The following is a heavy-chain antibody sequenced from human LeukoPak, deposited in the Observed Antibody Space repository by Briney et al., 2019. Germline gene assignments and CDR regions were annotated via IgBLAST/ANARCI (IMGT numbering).Heavy chain of an antibody. D-gene: IGHD3-10*01. CDR3: ARGGGDMVRGVTFDP. J-gene: IGHJ5*02. CDR1: GYTFTSYA. CDR2: INAGNGNT. V-gene: IGHV1-3*01. Sequence: GASVKVSCKASGYTFTSYAMHWVRQAPGQRLEWMGWINAGNGNTKYSQKFQGRVTITRDTSASTAYMELSSLRSEDTAVYYCARGGGDMVRGVTFDPWGQGTLVTVSS.